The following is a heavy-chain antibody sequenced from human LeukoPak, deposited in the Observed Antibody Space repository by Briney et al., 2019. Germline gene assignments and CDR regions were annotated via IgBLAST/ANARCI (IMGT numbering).Heavy chain of an antibody. CDR1: GFTVSSKY. Sequence: GGSLRLSCAASGFTVSSKYMSWVRQAPGKGLEWVSVIYSGGSTDYADSVKGRFTISRDNSKNTLYLQMNSLRPDDTAVYYCARGFSSGWHDYRGQGTLVTVSS. V-gene: IGHV3-66*01. D-gene: IGHD6-19*01. J-gene: IGHJ4*02. CDR2: IYSGGST. CDR3: ARGFSSGWHDY.